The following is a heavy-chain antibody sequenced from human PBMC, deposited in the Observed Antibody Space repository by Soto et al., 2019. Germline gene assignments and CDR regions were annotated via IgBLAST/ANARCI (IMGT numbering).Heavy chain of an antibody. CDR3: AIFLIVDFPRRGMDF. V-gene: IGHV4-31*03. CDR2: IYYSGTT. J-gene: IGHJ6*02. Sequence: SETLSLTCTVSGGSINSGGYYWSWIRQHPGKGLEWIGSIYYSGTTYYNPSLKSRVTISMDTSKNQFSLKLSSVTAADTAVYYCAIFLIVDFPRRGMDFWGPGTTVTGFS. D-gene: IGHD3-16*02. CDR1: GGSINSGGYY.